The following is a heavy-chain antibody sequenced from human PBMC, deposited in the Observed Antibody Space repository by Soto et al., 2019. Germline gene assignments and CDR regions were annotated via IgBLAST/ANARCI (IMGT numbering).Heavy chain of an antibody. Sequence: QITLKESGPTLVKPTQNLTLTCTFSGFSLSTSGVGVGWIRQPPGKALEWLALIYWDDDKRYSPSLKTRLTISKDTSKNQVVLTMTNMDPVDTATYYCAHSMGNGYNWNYAFDYWGQGTLVTVSS. CDR1: GFSLSTSGVG. CDR2: IYWDDDK. CDR3: AHSMGNGYNWNYAFDY. V-gene: IGHV2-5*02. D-gene: IGHD1-7*01. J-gene: IGHJ4*02.